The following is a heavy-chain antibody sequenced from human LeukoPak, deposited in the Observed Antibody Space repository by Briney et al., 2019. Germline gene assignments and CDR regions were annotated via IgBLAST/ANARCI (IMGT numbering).Heavy chain of an antibody. J-gene: IGHJ5*02. V-gene: IGHV1-18*01. Sequence: GASVKVSCKASGYTFTSYGISWVRQAPGQGLEWMGWISAYNGNTNYAQKLQGRVTMTTDTSTSTAYMELRSLRSDDTAVYYCARVGFRYSSSPVGWFDPWGQGTLVTVSS. CDR2: ISAYNGNT. D-gene: IGHD6-13*01. CDR1: GYTFTSYG. CDR3: ARVGFRYSSSPVGWFDP.